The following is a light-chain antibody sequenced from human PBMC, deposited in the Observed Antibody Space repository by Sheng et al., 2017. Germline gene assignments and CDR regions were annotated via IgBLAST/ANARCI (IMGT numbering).Light chain of an antibody. CDR3: QEYYGYPPT. CDR2: SAS. J-gene: IGKJ4*01. CDR1: QGISKH. Sequence: AIRMTQSPSSLSASTGDRVTITCRASQGISKHLAWYQQRPGKAPKLLIYSASTLQSGVPSRFSGSGSGTDFTLTIASLQSEDFSTYYCQEYYGYPPTFGGGTRVEIK. V-gene: IGKV1-8*01.